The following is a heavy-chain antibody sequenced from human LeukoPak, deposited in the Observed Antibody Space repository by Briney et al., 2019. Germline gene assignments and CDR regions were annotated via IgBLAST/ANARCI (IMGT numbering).Heavy chain of an antibody. CDR2: IYYSGST. V-gene: IGHV4-59*08. CDR3: ARHPGGYSYGFLDY. Sequence: PSETLSLTCTVSGGSISSYYWSWIRQPPGKGLEWIGYIYYSGSTNYNPSLKSRVTISVDTSKNQFSLKLSSMTAADTAVYYCARHPGGYSYGFLDYWGQGTLVTVSS. CDR1: GGSISSYY. J-gene: IGHJ4*02. D-gene: IGHD5-18*01.